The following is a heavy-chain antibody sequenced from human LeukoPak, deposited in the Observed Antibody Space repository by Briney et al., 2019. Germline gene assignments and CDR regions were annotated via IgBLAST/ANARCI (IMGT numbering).Heavy chain of an antibody. V-gene: IGHV4-39*07. D-gene: IGHD6-13*01. CDR3: ARVSSSWYGTLGY. J-gene: IGHJ4*02. CDR1: GGSISSSSYY. CDR2: IYYSENT. Sequence: SETLSLICTVSGGSISSSSYYWGWIRQPPGRGLEWIGSIYYSENTYYNPSLKSRVTISVDTSKNQFSLKLSSVTAADTAVYYCARVSSSWYGTLGYWGQGTLVTVSS.